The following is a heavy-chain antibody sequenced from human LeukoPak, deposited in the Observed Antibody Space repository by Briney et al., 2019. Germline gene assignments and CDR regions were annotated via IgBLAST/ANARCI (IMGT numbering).Heavy chain of an antibody. CDR3: ARGRSWGYCSSNSCYLGTYNYGDYCDY. CDR1: GYTFTSYA. V-gene: IGHV1-3*01. CDR2: INAGNGNT. D-gene: IGHD2-2*01. J-gene: IGHJ4*02. Sequence: ASVKVSCKASGYTFTSYAIHWVRQAPGQRLEWMGWINAGNGNTKYSQKFQGRVTITRDTSASTAYMELSSLRSEDTAVYYCARGRSWGYCSSNSCYLGTYNYGDYCDYWGQGTLVTVSS.